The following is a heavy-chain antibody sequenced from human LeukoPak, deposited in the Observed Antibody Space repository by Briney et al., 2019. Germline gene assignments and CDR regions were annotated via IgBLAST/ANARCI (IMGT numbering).Heavy chain of an antibody. Sequence: PGGSLRLSCAASGFTFSSYPMNWVRQAPGRGLEWVSAISASASTYYADSVKGRFTISRDNSKNTLYLQMNSLRAEDTAIYYCAKDIPISGSYFHWGQGTLVTVSP. J-gene: IGHJ4*02. CDR2: ISASAST. CDR1: GFTFSSYP. D-gene: IGHD1-26*01. V-gene: IGHV3-23*01. CDR3: AKDIPISGSYFH.